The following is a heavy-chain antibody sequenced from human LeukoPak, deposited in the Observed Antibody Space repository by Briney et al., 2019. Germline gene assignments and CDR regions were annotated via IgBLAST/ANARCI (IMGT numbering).Heavy chain of an antibody. J-gene: IGHJ4*02. Sequence: PGGSLRLSCAASGFTSTNYALHWVRQTPVKGLEWITLISSDGNNNVYADSVKGRFTISRDNSRNTLYLQMNSLRAEDTAVYYCVKGLVQTTMSYSVDYWGQGALVTVSS. CDR2: ISSDGNNN. V-gene: IGHV3-30*18. D-gene: IGHD1-1*01. CDR1: GFTSTNYA. CDR3: VKGLVQTTMSYSVDY.